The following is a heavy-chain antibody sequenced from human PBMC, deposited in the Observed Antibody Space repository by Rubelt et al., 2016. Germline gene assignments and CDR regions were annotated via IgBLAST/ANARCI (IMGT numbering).Heavy chain of an antibody. Sequence: EVQLVESGGGLVQPGGSLRLTCAASGFTFSSYSMNWVRQAPGKGLEWVSYISSSSSNIYYADSVKGRFTIPRENAKNSLYLQMNSLRSEDTAVYYCARGLYCSGGSCLFDYWGQGTLVTVSS. V-gene: IGHV3-48*04. J-gene: IGHJ4*02. CDR1: GFTFSSYS. CDR2: ISSSSSNI. CDR3: ARGLYCSGGSCLFDY. D-gene: IGHD2-15*01.